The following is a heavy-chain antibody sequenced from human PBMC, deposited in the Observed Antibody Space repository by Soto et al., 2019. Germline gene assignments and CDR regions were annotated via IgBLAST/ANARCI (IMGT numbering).Heavy chain of an antibody. J-gene: IGHJ4*02. V-gene: IGHV4-34*01. D-gene: IGHD4-4*01. CDR1: GGSFSGYY. CDR3: ARGAGSKTDY. CDR2: INHSGST. Sequence: SETLSLTCAVYGGSFSGYYWSWIRQPPGKGLEWIGEINHSGSTNYNPSLKSRVTISVDTSKNQFSLKLSSVTAADTAVYYCARGAGSKTDYWGQGTLVTVSS.